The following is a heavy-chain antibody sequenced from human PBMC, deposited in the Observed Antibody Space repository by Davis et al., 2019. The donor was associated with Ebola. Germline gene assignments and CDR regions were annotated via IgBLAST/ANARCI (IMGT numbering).Heavy chain of an antibody. Sequence: PSETLSLTCTVSGGSISSYYWSWIRQPPGKGLEWIGYIYYSGSTNYNPSLKSRVTISVDTSKNQFSLKLSSVTAADTAVYYCARDRSNYGGFDYWGQGTLVTVSS. CDR2: IYYSGST. V-gene: IGHV4-59*01. J-gene: IGHJ4*02. D-gene: IGHD4-23*01. CDR1: GGSISSYY. CDR3: ARDRSNYGGFDY.